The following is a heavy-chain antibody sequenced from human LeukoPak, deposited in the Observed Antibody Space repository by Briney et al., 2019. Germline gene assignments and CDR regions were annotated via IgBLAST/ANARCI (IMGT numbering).Heavy chain of an antibody. CDR3: ARDLTTSSTAYLHH. CDR1: GFTFSSYS. V-gene: IGHV3-21*01. CDR2: ISSSSSYI. J-gene: IGHJ1*01. D-gene: IGHD6-6*01. Sequence: GGSLRLSCAASGFTFSSYSMNRVRQAPGKGLEWVSSISSSSSYIYYADSVKGRFTISRDNAKNSLYLQMNSLRAEDTAVYYCARDLTTSSTAYLHHWGQGTLVTVSS.